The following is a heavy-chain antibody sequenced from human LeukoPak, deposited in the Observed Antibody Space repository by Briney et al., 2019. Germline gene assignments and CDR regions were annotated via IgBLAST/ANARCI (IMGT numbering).Heavy chain of an antibody. CDR2: IYHSGST. V-gene: IGHV4-38-2*02. CDR3: ARDGGQQWLAQDAFDI. CDR1: GYSITSGHY. D-gene: IGHD6-19*01. Sequence: SETLSLTCTVSGYSITSGHYWGWIRQPPGKGLEWIGSIYHSGSTYYNPSLKSRVTISVDTSKSQFSLRLNSVTAADTAVYYCARDGGQQWLAQDAFDIWGQGTMVTVSS. J-gene: IGHJ3*02.